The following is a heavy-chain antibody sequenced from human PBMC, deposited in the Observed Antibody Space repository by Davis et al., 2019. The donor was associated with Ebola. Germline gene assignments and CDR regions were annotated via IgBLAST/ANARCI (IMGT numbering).Heavy chain of an antibody. Sequence: SETLSLTCAVYGGSFSGYYWNWIRQPPGKGLEWIGEINHSGSTNYNPSLKSRVTISVDTSKNQFSLKLSSVAAADTAVYYCSRDDRYCSSSRCDVFDVWGQGAMVTVSS. J-gene: IGHJ3*01. CDR3: SRDDRYCSSSRCDVFDV. D-gene: IGHD2-21*01. CDR1: GGSFSGYY. CDR2: INHSGST. V-gene: IGHV4-34*01.